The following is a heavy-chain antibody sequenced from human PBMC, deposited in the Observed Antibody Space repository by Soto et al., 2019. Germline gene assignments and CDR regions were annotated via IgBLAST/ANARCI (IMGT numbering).Heavy chain of an antibody. D-gene: IGHD3-16*01. Sequence: ETLSLTCSVSGVTMSYGGYSWSWVRQAPGKGLEWVSLISATGGGTYYADSVKGRFTISRDNSHNTLYLQVHSLTAEDTAVYYCAKDRRAGGNSAFYFDFCGQGAQVTVSS. V-gene: IGHV3-23*01. J-gene: IGHJ4*02. CDR2: ISATGGGT. CDR3: AKDRRAGGNSAFYFDF. CDR1: GVTMSYGGYS.